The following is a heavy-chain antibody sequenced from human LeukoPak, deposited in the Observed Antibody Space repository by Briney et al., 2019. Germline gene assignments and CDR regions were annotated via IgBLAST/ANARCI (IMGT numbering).Heavy chain of an antibody. CDR3: ARDLPSYGLFGY. Sequence: TSETLSLTCTVSGYSISSGYYWGWIRQPPGKGLEWIGSIYHSGSTYYNPSLKSRVTISVDTSKNQFSLKLSSVTAADTAVYYCARDLPSYGLFGYWGQGTLVTVSS. D-gene: IGHD5-18*01. V-gene: IGHV4-38-2*02. CDR1: GYSISSGYY. J-gene: IGHJ4*02. CDR2: IYHSGST.